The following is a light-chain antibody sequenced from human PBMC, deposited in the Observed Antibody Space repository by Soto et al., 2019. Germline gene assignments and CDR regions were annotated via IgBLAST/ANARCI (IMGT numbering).Light chain of an antibody. V-gene: IGKV1-5*03. CDR3: QQYDTYSRT. J-gene: IGKJ1*01. Sequence: DIQMTQSPSTLSASVGDRVTITCRASQSISSWLAWYQQKPGKAHKLLIYKASSLESGVPSRFSGSGSGTEITLTISSLQPDDSATYYCQQYDTYSRTFGQGTKVEIK. CDR2: KAS. CDR1: QSISSW.